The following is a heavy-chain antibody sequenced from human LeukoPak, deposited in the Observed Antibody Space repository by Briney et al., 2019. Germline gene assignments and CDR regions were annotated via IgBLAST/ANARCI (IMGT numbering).Heavy chain of an antibody. CDR1: GFTFSTYS. J-gene: IGHJ4*02. V-gene: IGHV3-21*01. CDR2: ISSSSSYI. CDR3: ARAGGQLLRSHFDY. Sequence: GGSLRLSCAASGFTFSTYSMNWVRQAPGKGLEWVSLISSSSSYIYYADSVKGRFTISRDNAKNSLYLQMNSLRAEDTAVYYCARAGGQLLRSHFDYWGQGTLVTVSS. D-gene: IGHD2-2*01.